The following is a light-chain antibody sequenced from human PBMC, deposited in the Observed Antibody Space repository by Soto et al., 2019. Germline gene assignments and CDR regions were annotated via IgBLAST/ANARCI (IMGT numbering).Light chain of an antibody. Sequence: DIQMTQSPSSLSSSVGARVTITCQASQDISNYLNWYQQKPGKAPKLLIYDASNLETGVPSRFSGSGSGTDFTFTISSLQPEDIATYYCQQYDNLPITFGQGTRLAIK. CDR1: QDISNY. J-gene: IGKJ5*01. CDR3: QQYDNLPIT. CDR2: DAS. V-gene: IGKV1-33*01.